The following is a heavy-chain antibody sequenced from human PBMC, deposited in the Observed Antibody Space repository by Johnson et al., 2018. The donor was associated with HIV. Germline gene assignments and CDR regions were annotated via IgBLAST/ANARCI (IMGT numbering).Heavy chain of an antibody. D-gene: IGHD3-10*01. V-gene: IGHV3-66*01. CDR2: IYSGGSR. J-gene: IGHJ3*02. CDR3: ARACITSDWDDAFDI. Sequence: VQLVESGGGLVNPGGSLRLSCAASGFTFSNAWMTWVRQAPGKGLEWVSVIYSGGSRYYADSVKGRFTISRDNSKNPLYLQMNSLRAEDTAVYYCARACITSDWDDAFDIWGQGTMVTVSS. CDR1: GFTFSNAW.